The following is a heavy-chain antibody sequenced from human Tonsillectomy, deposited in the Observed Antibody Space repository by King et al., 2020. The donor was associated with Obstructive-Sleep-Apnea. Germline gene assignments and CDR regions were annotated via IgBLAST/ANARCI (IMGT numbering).Heavy chain of an antibody. CDR2: IKQDGSEK. V-gene: IGHV3-7*03. Sequence: VQLVESGGGLAQPGGSLRLSCAASGFTFSNYWMSWVRQAPGKGLEWVANIKQDGSEKNYVDSVKGRFTVSRDNAKNSLYLQMNSLRAEDTAVYYCAREERFSFIVVMLGYYGMDVWGQGTTVTVSS. J-gene: IGHJ6*02. CDR3: AREERFSFIVVMLGYYGMDV. CDR1: GFTFSNYW. D-gene: IGHD3-16*01.